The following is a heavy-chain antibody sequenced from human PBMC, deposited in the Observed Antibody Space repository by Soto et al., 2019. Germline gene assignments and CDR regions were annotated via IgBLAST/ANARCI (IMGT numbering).Heavy chain of an antibody. J-gene: IGHJ6*03. V-gene: IGHV2-5*02. Sequence: SGPTLVKPTQTLTLTCTFSGFSLSTSGVGVGWIRQPPGKALEWLALIYWDDDKRYSPSLKSRLTITKDTSKNQVVLTMTNMDPVDTATYYCAHRRSNWNDKSYYYMDVWGKGTTVTVSS. CDR3: AHRRSNWNDKSYYYMDV. D-gene: IGHD1-1*01. CDR2: IYWDDDK. CDR1: GFSLSTSGVG.